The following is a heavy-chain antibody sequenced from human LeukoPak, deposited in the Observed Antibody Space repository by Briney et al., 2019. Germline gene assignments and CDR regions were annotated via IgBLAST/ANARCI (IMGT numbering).Heavy chain of an antibody. CDR1: GFTFSSYE. Sequence: TGGSLRLSCAASGFTFSSYEMNWVRQSPGKGLEWVSYISSSGSPIYYADSVKGRFTISRDNAKNSLYLQMNSLTAEDTAVYYCARGGRDGYNYPGYFDYWDQGTLVTVSS. J-gene: IGHJ4*02. V-gene: IGHV3-48*03. CDR2: ISSSGSPI. CDR3: ARGGRDGYNYPGYFDY. D-gene: IGHD5-24*01.